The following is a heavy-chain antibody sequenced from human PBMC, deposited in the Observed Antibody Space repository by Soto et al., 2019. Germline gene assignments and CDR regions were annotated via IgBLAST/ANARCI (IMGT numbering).Heavy chain of an antibody. CDR1: GYTFTGYY. CDR2: INPNSGGT. CDR3: ARGPERGYSYAMGPYYYYYGMDG. J-gene: IGHJ6*02. Sequence: ASVKVSCKASGYTFTGYYMHWVRQAPGQGLEWMGWINPNSGGTNYAQKFQGWVTMTRDTSISTAYMELSRLRSDDTAVYYCARGPERGYSYAMGPYYYYYGMDGWGQGTTVTVSS. V-gene: IGHV1-2*04. D-gene: IGHD5-18*01.